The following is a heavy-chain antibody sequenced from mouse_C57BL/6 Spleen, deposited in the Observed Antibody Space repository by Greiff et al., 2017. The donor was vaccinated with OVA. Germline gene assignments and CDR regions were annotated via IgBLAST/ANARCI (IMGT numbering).Heavy chain of an antibody. D-gene: IGHD1-3*01. CDR2: ISSGSSTI. CDR1: GFTFSDYG. Sequence: EVMLVESGGGLVKPGGSLKLSCAASGFTFSDYGMHWVRQAPEKGLEWVAYISSGSSTIYYADTVKGRFTISKDNAKNTLFLQMTSLRSEDTAMYYCARPALNWYEFAYWGQGTLVTVSA. V-gene: IGHV5-17*01. CDR3: ARPALNWYEFAY. J-gene: IGHJ3*01.